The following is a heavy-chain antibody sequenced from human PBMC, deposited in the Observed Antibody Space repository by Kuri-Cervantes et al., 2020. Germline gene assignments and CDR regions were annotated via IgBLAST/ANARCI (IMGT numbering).Heavy chain of an antibody. J-gene: IGHJ3*02. Sequence: GESLKISCAASGFTFSSYWMSWVRQAPGKGLEWVANIKQDGSEKYYVDSVKGRFTISRDNAKNSLYLQMNSLRAEDTAVYYCARGGWRAGTRGVAAFDIWGQGTMVTVSS. V-gene: IGHV3-7*01. CDR1: GFTFSSYW. D-gene: IGHD6-13*01. CDR2: IKQDGSEK. CDR3: ARGGWRAGTRGVAAFDI.